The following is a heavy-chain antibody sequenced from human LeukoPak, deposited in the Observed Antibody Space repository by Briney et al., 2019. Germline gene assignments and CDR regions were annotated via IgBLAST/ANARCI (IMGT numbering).Heavy chain of an antibody. V-gene: IGHV3-23*01. CDR1: GFTFSYYS. CDR2: ISGRGDNT. CDR3: AKNLLSLWLIDN. J-gene: IGHJ4*02. D-gene: IGHD2-21*01. Sequence: GGSLRLACVASGFTFSYYSMNWARQAPGKGLEWVSAISGRGDNTYYADSVKGQFTISRDNSKNTLYLQMNSLRAEDTASYYCAKNLLSLWLIDNWGQGTLVTVSS.